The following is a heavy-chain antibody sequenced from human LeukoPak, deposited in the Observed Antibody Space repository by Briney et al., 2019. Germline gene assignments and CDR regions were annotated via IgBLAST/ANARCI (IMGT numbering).Heavy chain of an antibody. J-gene: IGHJ4*02. Sequence: PGGSLRLSCAASGFTFSDYGMHWVRQAPGKGLEWVAVIWYDGSNKYYADSVKGRFTVSRDNSENTVYLQMNSLRAEDTAVYYCARGGHRQKEFWGQGTLVTVSS. CDR1: GFTFSDYG. CDR2: IWYDGSNK. CDR3: ARGGHRQKEF. D-gene: IGHD3-10*01. V-gene: IGHV3-33*01.